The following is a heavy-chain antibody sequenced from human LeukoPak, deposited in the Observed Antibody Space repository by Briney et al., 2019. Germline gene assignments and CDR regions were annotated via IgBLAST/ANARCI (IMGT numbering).Heavy chain of an antibody. Sequence: PSETLSLTCTVSGGSIGSSSYYWGWIRQPPGKGLEWIGSIYYSGSTYYNPSLKSRVTISVDTSKNQFSLKLSSVTAADTAVYYCARLTNYYYYGMDVWGQGTTVTVSS. D-gene: IGHD2-2*01. J-gene: IGHJ6*02. CDR3: ARLTNYYYYGMDV. V-gene: IGHV4-39*01. CDR1: GGSIGSSSYY. CDR2: IYYSGST.